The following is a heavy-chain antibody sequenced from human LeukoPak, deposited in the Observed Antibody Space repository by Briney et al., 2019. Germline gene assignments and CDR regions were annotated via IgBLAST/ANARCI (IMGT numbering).Heavy chain of an antibody. CDR1: AGSISSYY. J-gene: IGHJ5*02. CDR2: ISYSGST. D-gene: IGHD1-1*01. Sequence: SETLSLTCTVSAGSISSYYWSWIRQPPGKGLEWIGYISYSGSTNFNPSLKSRVTISVDTSKNQFSLKLSSVTAADTAVYYCAREGTAGTNLNWFDPRGQGTLVTVSS. V-gene: IGHV4-59*01. CDR3: AREGTAGTNLNWFDP.